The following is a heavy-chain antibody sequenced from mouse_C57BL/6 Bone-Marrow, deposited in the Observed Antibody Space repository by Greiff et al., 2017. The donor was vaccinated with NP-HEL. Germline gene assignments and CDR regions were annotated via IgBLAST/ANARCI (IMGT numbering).Heavy chain of an antibody. V-gene: IGHV1-80*01. J-gene: IGHJ4*01. CDR1: GYAFSSYW. CDR3: ARWYALYYYAMDY. D-gene: IGHD1-1*02. CDR2: IYPGDGDT. Sequence: VQLQQSGAELVKPGASVKISCKASGYAFSSYWMNWVKQRPGKGLEWIGQIYPGDGDTNYNGKFKGKATLTADKSSSTAYMQLSSLTSEDSAVYFCARWYALYYYAMDYWGQGTSVTVSS.